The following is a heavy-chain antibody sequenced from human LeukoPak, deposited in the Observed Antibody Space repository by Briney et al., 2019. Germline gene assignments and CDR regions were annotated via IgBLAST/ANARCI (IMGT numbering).Heavy chain of an antibody. CDR2: ISGSGGST. Sequence: GGSLRLSCAASGFTFSSYAMSWVRQAPGKGLEWVSAISGSGGSTYYADSVKGRFTISRDNSKNTLYLQMNSLRAEDTAVYYCAKEPLWNCSSTGCYLFDYWGQGTLVTVPS. J-gene: IGHJ4*02. D-gene: IGHD2-2*01. CDR3: AKEPLWNCSSTGCYLFDY. CDR1: GFTFSSYA. V-gene: IGHV3-23*01.